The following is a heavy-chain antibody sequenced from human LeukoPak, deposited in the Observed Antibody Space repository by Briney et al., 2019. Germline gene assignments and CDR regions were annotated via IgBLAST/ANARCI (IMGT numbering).Heavy chain of an antibody. CDR1: GVSISSYY. CDR3: ARSSGYTYGSDY. CDR2: IYFSGSI. D-gene: IGHD5-18*01. J-gene: IGHJ4*02. Sequence: SGTLSLTCRFSGVSISSYYWSWIRQPPGRGLDWVGYIYFSGSINYNPSLKSRVTLSAAPSKNQLSLKLSSVTAANTAVYYCARSSGYTYGSDYWGQGTLVTVSS. V-gene: IGHV4-59*08.